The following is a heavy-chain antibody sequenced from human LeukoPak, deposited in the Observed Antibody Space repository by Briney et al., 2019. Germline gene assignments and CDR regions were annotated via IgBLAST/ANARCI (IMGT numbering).Heavy chain of an antibody. CDR1: GFTFDDYA. J-gene: IGHJ1*01. D-gene: IGHD6-13*01. Sequence: GGSLRLSCAASGFTFDDYAMHWVRQAPGKGLEWVSGISWNSGSIGYADSVKGRFTISRDNAKNSLYLQMNTLRAEDTAVYYCAKDPRDSSSWYREDFQHWGQGTLVTVSS. V-gene: IGHV3-9*01. CDR2: ISWNSGSI. CDR3: AKDPRDSSSWYREDFQH.